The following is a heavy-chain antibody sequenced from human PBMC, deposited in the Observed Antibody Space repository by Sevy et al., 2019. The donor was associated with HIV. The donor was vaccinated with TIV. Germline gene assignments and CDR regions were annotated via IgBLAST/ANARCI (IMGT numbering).Heavy chain of an antibody. Sequence: SETLSLTCAVSGYSMNSGYFWGWIRQSPGKGLEWIGSLYHSGTTYYSPSLKSRVTLSVDTSKNQFSLKVRSVTAADTAVYYCARVDSSGGSDYWGQGTLVTVSS. D-gene: IGHD6-25*01. CDR2: LYHSGTT. CDR1: GYSMNSGYF. V-gene: IGHV4-38-2*01. J-gene: IGHJ4*02. CDR3: ARVDSSGGSDY.